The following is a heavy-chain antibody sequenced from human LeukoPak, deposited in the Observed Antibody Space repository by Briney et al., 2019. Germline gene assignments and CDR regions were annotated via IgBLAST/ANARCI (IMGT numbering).Heavy chain of an antibody. V-gene: IGHV3-30*02. D-gene: IGHD2-21*02. CDR3: ARDTAYAFDI. Sequence: GGSLRLSCAASGFTFSSYGMHWVRQAPGKGLEWVAFIRYDGSNKYYADSVKGRFTISRDNAKNSLYLQMNSLRAEDTAVCYRARDTAYAFDIWGQGTMVTVSS. J-gene: IGHJ3*02. CDR1: GFTFSSYG. CDR2: IRYDGSNK.